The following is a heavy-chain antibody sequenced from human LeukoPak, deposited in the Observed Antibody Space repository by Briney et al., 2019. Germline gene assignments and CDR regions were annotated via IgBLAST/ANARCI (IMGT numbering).Heavy chain of an antibody. CDR2: FHHSGST. Sequence: SETLSLTCTVSGGSISSYYWTWIRQSPGKGLEWIGFFHHSGSTNYNPSFKSRVTISVDTSKNQFSLKLSSVTAADTAVYYCARVRVSSVAGTTLDYWGQGTLVPVSS. J-gene: IGHJ4*02. D-gene: IGHD6-19*01. CDR3: ARVRVSSVAGTTLDY. V-gene: IGHV4-59*12. CDR1: GGSISSYY.